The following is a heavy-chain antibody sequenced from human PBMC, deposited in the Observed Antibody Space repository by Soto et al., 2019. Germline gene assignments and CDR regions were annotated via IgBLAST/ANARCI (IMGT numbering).Heavy chain of an antibody. CDR1: GGTFRNYP. J-gene: IGHJ4*02. CDR2: IFPLTDIP. D-gene: IGHD3-22*01. V-gene: IGHV1-69*04. CDR3: ARDSTYDSSGFVCAY. Sequence: GASVKVSCKASGGTFRNYPINWVRQAPGQGLEWMGSIFPLTDIPDYAQNFQARLTISADKSTSTAYMQMNSLRAEDTAVYYCARDSTYDSSGFVCAYWGQGTLVTVSS.